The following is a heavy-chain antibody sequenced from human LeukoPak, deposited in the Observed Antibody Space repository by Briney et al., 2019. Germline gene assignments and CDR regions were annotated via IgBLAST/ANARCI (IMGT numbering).Heavy chain of an antibody. J-gene: IGHJ3*02. Sequence: ASVKVSCKASGGTFSSYAISWVRQAPGQGLEWMGGIIPIFGTANYAQKFQGRVTITTDESTSTAHMELSSQRSEDTAVYYCARDRYNWNYVGRDAFDIWGQGTMVTVSS. V-gene: IGHV1-69*05. CDR2: IIPIFGTA. D-gene: IGHD1-7*01. CDR3: ARDRYNWNYVGRDAFDI. CDR1: GGTFSSYA.